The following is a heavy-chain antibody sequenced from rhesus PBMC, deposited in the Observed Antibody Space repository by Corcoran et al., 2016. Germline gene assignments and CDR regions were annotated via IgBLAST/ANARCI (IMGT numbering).Heavy chain of an antibody. Sequence: QVKLQQWGEGLVKPSETLSLTCAVYGGSISADYYWSWIRQPPGKGLEWMGYIYGSGGVNNYNPSLKNRVTISRDTSKNQFSLKLSSVTAADTAVYYCARGAGSNYGNDDFDYWGQGVLVTVSS. V-gene: IGHV4-106*01. CDR3: ARGAGSNYGNDDFDY. CDR1: GGSISADYY. D-gene: IGHD4-29*01. J-gene: IGHJ4*01. CDR2: IYGSGGVN.